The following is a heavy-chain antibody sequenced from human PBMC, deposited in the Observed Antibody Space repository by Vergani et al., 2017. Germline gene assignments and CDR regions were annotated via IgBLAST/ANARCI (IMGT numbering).Heavy chain of an antibody. V-gene: IGHV4-34*01. D-gene: IGHD3-16*01. J-gene: IGHJ5*02. CDR1: GGSFSGYY. CDR3: ARGLGMITFGGVGQFHWFDP. Sequence: QVQLQQWGAGLLKPSETLSLTCAVYGGSFSGYYWSWIRQPPGKGREWIGEINHSGSTNYNPTLKSRVTISVDTSKNQFSLKLSSVTAADTAVYYCARGLGMITFGGVGQFHWFDPWGQGTLVTVSS. CDR2: INHSGST.